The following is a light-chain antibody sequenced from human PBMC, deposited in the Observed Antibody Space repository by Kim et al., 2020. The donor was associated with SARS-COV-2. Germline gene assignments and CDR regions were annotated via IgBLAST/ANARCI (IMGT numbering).Light chain of an antibody. Sequence: ASVGDRVTLTCRASQGITNYLAWYQQKPGKVPKLLIYAASTLLSGVPSRFSGSGSGTDFTLTISSLQPEDVATYYCQKYNSAPLTFGGGTKVDIK. CDR2: AAS. V-gene: IGKV1-27*01. CDR3: QKYNSAPLT. CDR1: QGITNY. J-gene: IGKJ4*01.